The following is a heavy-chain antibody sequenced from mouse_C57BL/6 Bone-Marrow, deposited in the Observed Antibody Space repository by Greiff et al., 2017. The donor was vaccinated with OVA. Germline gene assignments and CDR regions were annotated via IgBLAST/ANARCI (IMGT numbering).Heavy chain of an antibody. CDR1: GFTFSDSG. D-gene: IGHD2-2*01. CDR2: ISSGSSTI. Sequence: EVKLMESGGGLVKPGGSLKLSCAASGFTFSDSGMHWVRQAPEKGLAWVAYISSGSSTIYYADTVKGRFPLSRDNAKNTLFLQMTSLRSEDTAMYYCARGPWLPPYAMDYWGQGTSVTVSS. J-gene: IGHJ4*01. V-gene: IGHV5-17*01. CDR3: ARGPWLPPYAMDY.